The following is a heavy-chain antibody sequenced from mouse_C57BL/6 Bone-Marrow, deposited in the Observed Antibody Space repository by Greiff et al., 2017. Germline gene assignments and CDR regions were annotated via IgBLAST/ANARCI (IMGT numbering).Heavy chain of an antibody. V-gene: IGHV1-52*01. CDR3: ARSLYGYDRVAYYFDY. J-gene: IGHJ2*01. D-gene: IGHD2-2*01. Sequence: QVQLQQPGAEQVRPGSSVKLSCKASGYTFTSYWMHWVKQRPIQGLEWIGNIDPSDSETHYNQKFKDKATLTVDTSSSTAYMQLSSLTSEDSAVYYCARSLYGYDRVAYYFDYWGQGTTLTVSS. CDR2: IDPSDSET. CDR1: GYTFTSYW.